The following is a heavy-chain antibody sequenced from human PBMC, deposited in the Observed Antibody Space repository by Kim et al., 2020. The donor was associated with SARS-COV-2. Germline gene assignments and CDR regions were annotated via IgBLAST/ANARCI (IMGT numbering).Heavy chain of an antibody. CDR3: ARKDFDVWIGVGYYYGMDV. D-gene: IGHD2-21*01. V-gene: IGHV3-48*03. Sequence: GGSLRLSCAASGFTFSSYEMNWVRQAPGKGLEWVSYISSSGSTIYYADSVKGRFTISRDNAKNSLYLQMNSLRAEDTAVYYCARKDFDVWIGVGYYYGMDVWGQGTTVTVSS. CDR1: GFTFSSYE. J-gene: IGHJ6*02. CDR2: ISSSGSTI.